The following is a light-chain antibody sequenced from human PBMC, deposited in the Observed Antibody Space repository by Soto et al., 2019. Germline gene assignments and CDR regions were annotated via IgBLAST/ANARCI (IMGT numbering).Light chain of an antibody. CDR3: GTWDNNLSAL. V-gene: IGLV1-51*01. J-gene: IGLJ2*01. Sequence: QSVLTQPPSVSAAPGQKVTISCSGSYSNIGNNYVSWYQQLPGSAPKLLIYENNKRPSGIPDRFSGSKSGTSATLGITGLQTGDEADYYCGTWDNNLSALFGGGTQLTVL. CDR1: YSNIGNNY. CDR2: ENN.